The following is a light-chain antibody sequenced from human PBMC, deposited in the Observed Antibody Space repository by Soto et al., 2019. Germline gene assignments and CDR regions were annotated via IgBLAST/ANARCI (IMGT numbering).Light chain of an antibody. J-gene: IGKJ1*01. CDR2: KAS. CDR1: QSISSW. Sequence: DIQMTQSPSPLSASVGDRVTITCRASQSISSWLAWYQQKPGKAPKLLIYKASSLQSGVPSRFSGSGSGTEFTLTISSLQPDDFATYYCHQYKTYWTFGHGTKVDIK. CDR3: HQYKTYWT. V-gene: IGKV1-5*03.